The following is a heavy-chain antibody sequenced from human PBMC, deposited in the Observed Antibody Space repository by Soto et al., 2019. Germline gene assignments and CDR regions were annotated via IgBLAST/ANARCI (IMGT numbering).Heavy chain of an antibody. D-gene: IGHD6-13*01. CDR3: AAGEASSRNLAPYYLDF. V-gene: IGHV4-59*01. Sequence: SETLSLTCTVSGGSMRNYFWTWIRQPPGKGLEWIGYIHYSGTTSFFPSYNPSLRSRVTISEDTSKNQFSLKLLSVTTADTAAYFCAAGEASSRNLAPYYLDFWGQGTLVTVSS. CDR2: IHYSGTT. CDR1: GGSMRNYF. J-gene: IGHJ4*02.